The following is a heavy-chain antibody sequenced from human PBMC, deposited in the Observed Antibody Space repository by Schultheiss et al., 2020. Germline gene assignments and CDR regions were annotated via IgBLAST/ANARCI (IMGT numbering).Heavy chain of an antibody. V-gene: IGHV3-30*03. CDR2: ISYDGSNK. Sequence: VGSLRLSCAASGFTFSSYGMHWVRQAPGKGLEWVAVISYDGSNKYYADSVKGRFTISRDNSKNTLYLQMNSLRAEDTAVYYCASWSSGYYYWGQGTLVTVSS. D-gene: IGHD3-22*01. J-gene: IGHJ4*02. CDR1: GFTFSSYG. CDR3: ASWSSGYYY.